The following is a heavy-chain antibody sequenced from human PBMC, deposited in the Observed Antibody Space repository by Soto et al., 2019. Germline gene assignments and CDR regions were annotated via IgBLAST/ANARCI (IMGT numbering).Heavy chain of an antibody. V-gene: IGHV3-48*01. D-gene: IGHD3-16*01. CDR3: TTSHNMTEFDY. Sequence: GGSLRLSCAASGFTFSSYSMNWVRQAPGKGLEWVSYISSSSSTIYYADSVKGRFTISRDNAKNSLYLQMNSLKTEDTAVYYCTTSHNMTEFDYWGQGTLVTVSS. CDR2: ISSSSSTI. CDR1: GFTFSSYS. J-gene: IGHJ4*02.